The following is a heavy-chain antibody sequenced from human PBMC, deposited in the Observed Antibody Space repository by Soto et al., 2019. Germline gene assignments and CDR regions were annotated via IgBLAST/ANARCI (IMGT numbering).Heavy chain of an antibody. CDR3: ARGGEYQPRVPFDY. CDR1: GGTFSSYA. D-gene: IGHD2-2*01. J-gene: IGHJ4*02. Sequence: ASVKVSCKASGGTFSSYAISWLRQSPGQGLEWMGGIIPIFGTANYAQKFQGRVTITADESTSTAYMELSSLRSEDTAVYYCARGGEYQPRVPFDYWGQGTLVTVSS. CDR2: IIPIFGTA. V-gene: IGHV1-69*13.